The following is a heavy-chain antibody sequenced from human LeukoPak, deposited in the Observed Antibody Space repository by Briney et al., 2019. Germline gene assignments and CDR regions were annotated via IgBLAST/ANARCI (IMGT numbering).Heavy chain of an antibody. V-gene: IGHV3-21*01. CDR2: ISSNSNYI. Sequence: GGSLRLSCAASGFTFSSYSMNWVRQAPGKGLEWVSSISSNSNYIYYAGSAKGRFTISRDNAKNSLYLQMNSLRAEDTAVYYCARDVYQLLPDYWGQGTLVTVSS. J-gene: IGHJ4*02. D-gene: IGHD2-2*01. CDR3: ARDVYQLLPDY. CDR1: GFTFSSYS.